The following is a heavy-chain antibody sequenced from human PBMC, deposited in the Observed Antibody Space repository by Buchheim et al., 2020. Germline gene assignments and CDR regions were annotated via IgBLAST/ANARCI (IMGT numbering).Heavy chain of an antibody. CDR3: ARDRQPGSSWFVGYYYYGMDV. CDR1: GFTFSSYA. CDR2: ISYDGSNK. D-gene: IGHD6-13*01. J-gene: IGHJ6*02. Sequence: QVQLVESGGGVVQPGRSLRLSCAASGFTFSSYAMHWVRQAPGKGLEWVAVISYDGSNKYYADSVKGRFTISSDNSKNTLYLQMNSLRAEDTAVYYCARDRQPGSSWFVGYYYYGMDVWGQGTT. V-gene: IGHV3-30*04.